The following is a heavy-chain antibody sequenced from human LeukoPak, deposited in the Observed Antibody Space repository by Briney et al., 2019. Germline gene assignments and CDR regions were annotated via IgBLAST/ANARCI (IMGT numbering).Heavy chain of an antibody. CDR2: ISSSSSTI. Sequence: GGSLRLSCAVSGFTFSNSAMNWVRQAPGKGLEWVSYISSSSSTIYYADSVKGRFTISRDNAKNSLYLQMNSLRAEDTAVYYCARASPPILRFDYYMDVWGKGTTVTVSS. CDR3: ARASPPILRFDYYMDV. D-gene: IGHD3-3*01. CDR1: GFTFSNSA. V-gene: IGHV3-48*01. J-gene: IGHJ6*03.